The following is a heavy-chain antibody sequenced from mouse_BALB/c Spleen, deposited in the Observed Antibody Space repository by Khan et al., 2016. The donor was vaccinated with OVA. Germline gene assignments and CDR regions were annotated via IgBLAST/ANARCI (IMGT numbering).Heavy chain of an antibody. Sequence: EVELVESGGGLVQPGGSRKLSCAASGFTFTSYGMHWIRQAPEKGLEWVAYISSDSSTIYYADTVKGRFTISRDNPKNTLFLQMTSLSAGDTAMYFCATSYFYGYYFDYWGQGTTLTVSS. D-gene: IGHD1-1*01. CDR1: GFTFTSYG. J-gene: IGHJ2*01. CDR2: ISSDSSTI. V-gene: IGHV5-17*02. CDR3: ATSYFYGYYFDY.